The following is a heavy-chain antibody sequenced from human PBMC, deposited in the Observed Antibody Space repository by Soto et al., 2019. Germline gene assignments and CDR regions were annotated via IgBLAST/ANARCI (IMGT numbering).Heavy chain of an antibody. CDR2: IYYSGST. D-gene: IGHD3-3*01. J-gene: IGHJ4*02. CDR1: GGSISSSRYY. Sequence: PSETLSLTCTVSGGSISSSRYYWGWIRQPPGKGLEWIGSIYYSGSTYYNPSLKSRVTISVDTSKNQFSLKLSSVTAADTAVCYCARQEWLRTYYFDYWGQGTLVTVS. CDR3: ARQEWLRTYYFDY. V-gene: IGHV4-39*01.